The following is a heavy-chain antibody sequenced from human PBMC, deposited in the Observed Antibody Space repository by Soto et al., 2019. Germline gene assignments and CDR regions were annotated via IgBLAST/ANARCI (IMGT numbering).Heavy chain of an antibody. V-gene: IGHV5-51*01. CDR3: ARHSWGAQRNYYYYGGKDG. Sequence: EESRKIPCKGSGDSLTRCCIGWVRQMPGKGLEWMGIIYPGDSDTRYSPSFQGQVTISADKSISTAYLQWSSLNASDTAMYYCARHSWGAQRNYYYYGGKDGWSRRT. D-gene: IGHD3-16*01. CDR1: GDSLTRCC. CDR2: IYPGDSDT. J-gene: IGHJ6*04.